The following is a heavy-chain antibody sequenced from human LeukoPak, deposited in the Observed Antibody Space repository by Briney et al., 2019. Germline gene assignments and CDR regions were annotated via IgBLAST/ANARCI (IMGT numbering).Heavy chain of an antibody. CDR2: IHYSGGA. J-gene: IGHJ3*02. Sequence: SETLSLTCTVSGGSVTTYHWTWIRQPPGKGLEWIGHIHYSGGADYSPSLKSRVSISLDTSKNHFSLRLTSATAADTGVYFCARAERASSHIWGQGTIITVSS. V-gene: IGHV4-59*02. CDR1: GGSVTTYH. CDR3: ARAERASSHI.